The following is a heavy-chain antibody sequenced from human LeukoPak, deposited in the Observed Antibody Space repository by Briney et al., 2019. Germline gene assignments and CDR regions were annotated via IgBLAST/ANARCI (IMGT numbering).Heavy chain of an antibody. J-gene: IGHJ6*03. CDR1: GGSISNYY. D-gene: IGHD6-6*01. Sequence: PSETLSLTCTVSGGSISNYYWSWIRQSPGKGREYIGHIYYSGSSSHNPSLKSRVTISVDTSKNQFSLRLTSVSAADTAVYYCARHTAARLASVYYYYMDVWGKGTTVTVSS. CDR3: ARHTAARLASVYYYYMDV. V-gene: IGHV4-59*01. CDR2: IYYSGSS.